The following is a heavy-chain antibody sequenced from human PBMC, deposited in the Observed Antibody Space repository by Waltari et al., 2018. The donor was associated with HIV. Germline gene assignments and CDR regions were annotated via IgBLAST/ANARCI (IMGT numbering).Heavy chain of an antibody. D-gene: IGHD6-19*01. CDR3: ARGRWHNSSPLPFDS. Sequence: QVHLQQWGTKLLKPSETLSRTCAVYGVSFTNYYWNWIRQPPGKGLEWIGEINHSGITNYNPSLKSRVTMTVDTSTSQFSLKMNSVTAADTAIYYCARGRWHNSSPLPFDSWGRGTLVTVSS. V-gene: IGHV4-34*01. J-gene: IGHJ4*02. CDR1: GVSFTNYY. CDR2: INHSGIT.